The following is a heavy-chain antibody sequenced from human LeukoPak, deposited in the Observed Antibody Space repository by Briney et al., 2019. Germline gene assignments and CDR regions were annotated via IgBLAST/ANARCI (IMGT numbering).Heavy chain of an antibody. CDR3: ATKSYYYYYMDV. J-gene: IGHJ6*03. CDR2: IYSNGDT. Sequence: PSETLSLTCTVSGVYITNGLYFWNWIRQPAGKGLEWIGRIYSNGDTNYNPSLKSRVTISVDTSKNQFSLKLSSVTAADTAVYYCATKSYYYYYMDVWGKGTTVTVSS. V-gene: IGHV4-61*02. CDR1: GVYITNGLYF.